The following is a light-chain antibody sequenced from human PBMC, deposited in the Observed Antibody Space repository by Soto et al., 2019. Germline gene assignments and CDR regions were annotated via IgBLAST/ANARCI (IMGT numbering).Light chain of an antibody. CDR3: SSYTSSSTLV. CDR2: EVS. J-gene: IGLJ1*01. CDR1: SSDVGGYNY. Sequence: QSVLTQPAPVSGSPGQSITISCTGTSSDVGGYNYVSWYQQHPGKAPKLMIYEVSNQPSGVSNRFSGSKSGNTASLTISGLQAEDEADYYCSSYTSSSTLVFGTGTKVTVL. V-gene: IGLV2-14*01.